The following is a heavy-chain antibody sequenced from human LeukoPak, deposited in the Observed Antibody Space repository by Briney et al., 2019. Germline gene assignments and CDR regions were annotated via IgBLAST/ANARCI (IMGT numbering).Heavy chain of an antibody. CDR2: IGTTGDT. D-gene: IGHD5-12*01. J-gene: IGHJ4*02. Sequence: GGSLRLSCAASGFTFSSYDMHWVRQATGKGLEWVSAIGTTGDTYYPASVKGRFTISRENAKNSLYLEMNSLRAGDTAVYYCARASSGYDSTYYFDYWGQGTLVTVSS. CDR1: GFTFSSYD. V-gene: IGHV3-13*01. CDR3: ARASSGYDSTYYFDY.